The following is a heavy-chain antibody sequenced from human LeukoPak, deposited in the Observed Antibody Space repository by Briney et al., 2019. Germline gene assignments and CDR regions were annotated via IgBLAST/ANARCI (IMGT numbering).Heavy chain of an antibody. Sequence: PGGSLRLSCAASGFTVSSNYMSWVRQAPGKGLEWVSVIYSGGSTYYADSVKGRFTISRDNSKNTLYLQMNSLRAEDTAVYYCAKTRPLKDSSGNFDYWGQGTLVTVSS. J-gene: IGHJ4*02. D-gene: IGHD3-22*01. V-gene: IGHV3-53*01. CDR3: AKTRPLKDSSGNFDY. CDR2: IYSGGST. CDR1: GFTVSSNY.